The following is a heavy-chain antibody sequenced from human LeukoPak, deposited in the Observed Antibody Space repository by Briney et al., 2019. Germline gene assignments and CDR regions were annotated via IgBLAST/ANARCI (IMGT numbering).Heavy chain of an antibody. D-gene: IGHD6-13*01. J-gene: IGHJ5*02. CDR3: ASGSSSWKPRRWFDP. Sequence: GGSLRLSCAASGFTFSSYEMNWVRQAPGKGLEWVSYISSSGSTIYYADSVKGRFTISRDNAKNSLYLQMNSLRAEDTAVYYCASGSSSWKPRRWFDPWGQGTLVTVS. V-gene: IGHV3-48*03. CDR2: ISSSGSTI. CDR1: GFTFSSYE.